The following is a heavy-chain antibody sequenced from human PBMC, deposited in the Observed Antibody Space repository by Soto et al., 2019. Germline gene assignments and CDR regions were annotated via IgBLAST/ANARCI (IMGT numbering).Heavy chain of an antibody. CDR2: IYYSGST. V-gene: IGHV4-39*01. Sequence: PSETLSLTCTVSGGSISSSSYYWGWIRQPPGKGLEWIGSIYYSGSTYYNPSLKSRVTISVDTSKNQFSLKLSSVTAADTAVYYCASPGASNYSPFFYYYGMDVWGQWTSVTVSS. J-gene: IGHJ6*02. D-gene: IGHD4-4*01. CDR3: ASPGASNYSPFFYYYGMDV. CDR1: GGSISSSSYY.